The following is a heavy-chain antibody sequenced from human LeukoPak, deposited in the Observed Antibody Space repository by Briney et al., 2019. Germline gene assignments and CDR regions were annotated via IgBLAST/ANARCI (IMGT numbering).Heavy chain of an antibody. J-gene: IGHJ6*03. Sequence: PGGSLRLSCAASGFSFSGYWITWVRQAPGKGLEWVSNIKQDGNDKNYVDSVKCRFTISRDNAKNSLYLQMNSLRAEDTAVYYCARSSAIAYYYMDVWGKGTTVTVSS. D-gene: IGHD2-2*01. CDR2: IKQDGNDK. CDR3: ARSSAIAYYYMDV. V-gene: IGHV3-7*01. CDR1: GFSFSGYW.